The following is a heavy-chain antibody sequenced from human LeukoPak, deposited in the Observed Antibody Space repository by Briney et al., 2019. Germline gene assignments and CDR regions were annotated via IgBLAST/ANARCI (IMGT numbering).Heavy chain of an antibody. D-gene: IGHD4-17*01. CDR3: TTYGDYAPGSDY. V-gene: IGHV3-73*01. CDR1: GFTFSGSA. CDR2: IKSKAAIYAT. Sequence: GGSLRLSCAASGFTFSGSAIHWVRQASGKGLEWFGRIKSKAAIYATAYAASVKGRFTISRDDSENTAYLQMNSLKTEDTAVYYCTTYGDYAPGSDYWGQGTLVTVSS. J-gene: IGHJ4*02.